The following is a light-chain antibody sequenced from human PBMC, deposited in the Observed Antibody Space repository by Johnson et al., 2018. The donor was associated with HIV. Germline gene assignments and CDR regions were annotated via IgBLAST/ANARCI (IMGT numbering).Light chain of an antibody. Sequence: QSVLTQPPSVSAAPGQKVTISCSGSYSNIGNNYVSWYQQVPGAAPKLLIYKNDKRPSGIPDRFSASKSGPSATLALTGLQTGDEADYYCGTWDSRLSAYVFGTGTKVTVL. V-gene: IGLV1-51*02. CDR1: YSNIGNNY. CDR3: GTWDSRLSAYV. J-gene: IGLJ1*01. CDR2: KND.